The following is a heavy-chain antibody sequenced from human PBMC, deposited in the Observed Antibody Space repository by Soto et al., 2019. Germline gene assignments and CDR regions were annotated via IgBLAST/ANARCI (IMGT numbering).Heavy chain of an antibody. CDR3: AIGHRYCTNKGSTAAAGPHKCVWNYCDY. V-gene: IGHV4-59*12. J-gene: IGHJ4*02. Sequence: SETLSLTCTVTGGSISSYYWCWIRQPPGKGLEWIGYIYYSGSTNYNPSLKSRVTISVDTSKNQFSLKLSSVTAADTAVYYCAIGHRYCTNKGSTAAAGPHKCVWNYCDYWGQGTLVTVSS. CDR1: GGSISSYY. D-gene: IGHD6-13*01. CDR2: IYYSGST.